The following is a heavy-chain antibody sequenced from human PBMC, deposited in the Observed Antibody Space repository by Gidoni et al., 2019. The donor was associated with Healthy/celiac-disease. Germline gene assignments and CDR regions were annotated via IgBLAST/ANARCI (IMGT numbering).Heavy chain of an antibody. J-gene: IGHJ4*02. CDR3: ARVRYYDSSGYYYPDY. V-gene: IGHV1-69*01. D-gene: IGHD3-22*01. Sequence: QAPGQGLEWMGGIIPIFGTANYAQKFQGRVTITADESTSTAYMELSSLRSEDTAVYYCARVRYYDSSGYYYPDYWGQGTLVTVSS. CDR2: IIPIFGTA.